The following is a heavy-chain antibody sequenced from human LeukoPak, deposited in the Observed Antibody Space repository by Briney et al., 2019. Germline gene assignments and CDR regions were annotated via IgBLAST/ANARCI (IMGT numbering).Heavy chain of an antibody. CDR1: GGSISSSNYY. V-gene: IGHV4-39*07. D-gene: IGHD3-3*01. CDR2: IYYVGTT. CDR3: ARDNFWSGIGAYYYYCMDV. Sequence: SETLSLTCTVSGGSISSSNYYWGWIRQPPGQGLEWIGSIYYVGTTYYNPSLKSRVTISVDTSKNQFSLKLSSVTAADTAVYYCARDNFWSGIGAYYYYCMDVWGQGTTVTVSS. J-gene: IGHJ6*02.